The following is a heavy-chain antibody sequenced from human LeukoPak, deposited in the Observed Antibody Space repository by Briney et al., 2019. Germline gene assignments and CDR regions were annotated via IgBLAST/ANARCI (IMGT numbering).Heavy chain of an antibody. V-gene: IGHV4-4*07. J-gene: IGHJ5*02. CDR1: GGSSNRHY. D-gene: IGHD3-10*01. CDR2: VHTSGSP. CDR3: ARVSYNAGSFISGGWFDP. Sequence: SETLSLTCDVSGGSSNRHYWSWIRLPAGKELEWIGRVHTSGSPDYSPSLKSRVTMSVDTSKNQVSLRLSSMTAADTAVYFCARVSYNAGSFISGGWFDPWGKGIRVTVSS.